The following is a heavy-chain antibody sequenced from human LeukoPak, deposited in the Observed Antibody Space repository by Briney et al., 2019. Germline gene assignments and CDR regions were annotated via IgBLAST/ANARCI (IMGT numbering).Heavy chain of an antibody. Sequence: SVKVSCKASGGTFSSYAISWVRQAPGQGLEWMGGIIPIFGTANYAQKFQGRVTITADESTSTAYMELSSLRSEDTAVYYCARVGDFWSGYYRPFDYWGQGSLVTVSS. CDR3: ARVGDFWSGYYRPFDY. CDR1: GGTFSSYA. D-gene: IGHD3-3*01. CDR2: IIPIFGTA. J-gene: IGHJ4*02. V-gene: IGHV1-69*01.